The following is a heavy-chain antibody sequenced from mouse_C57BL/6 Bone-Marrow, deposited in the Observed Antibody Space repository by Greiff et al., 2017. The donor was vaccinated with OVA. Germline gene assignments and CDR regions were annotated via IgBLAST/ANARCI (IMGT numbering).Heavy chain of an antibody. D-gene: IGHD1-1*01. CDR1: GYAFTNYL. CDR2: INPGSGGT. V-gene: IGHV1-54*01. J-gene: IGHJ2*01. Sequence: QVQLQQSGAELVRPGTSVKVSCKASGYAFTNYLIEWVKQRPGQGLEWIGVINPGSGGTNYNEKFKGKATLTADKSSSTAYMQLSILTSEDSAVYFCAREITTVVLDYWGQGTTLTVSS. CDR3: AREITTVVLDY.